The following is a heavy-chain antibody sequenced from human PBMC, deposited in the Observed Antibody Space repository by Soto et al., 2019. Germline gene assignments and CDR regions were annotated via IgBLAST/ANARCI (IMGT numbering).Heavy chain of an antibody. Sequence: EVQLVESGGGLVQPGGSLRLSCAASGFTVSSNYLSWVRQAPGKGLEWVSVIYSGGSTYYTDSVKGRFTISRDNSKNTLFLQMNSLRAEDTAVYYCARDYYGGNSRYFDLWGRGTLVTVSS. D-gene: IGHD2-21*02. V-gene: IGHV3-66*01. CDR2: IYSGGST. J-gene: IGHJ2*01. CDR1: GFTVSSNY. CDR3: ARDYYGGNSRYFDL.